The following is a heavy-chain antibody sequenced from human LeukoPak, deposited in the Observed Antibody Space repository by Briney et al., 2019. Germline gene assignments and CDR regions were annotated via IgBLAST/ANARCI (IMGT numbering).Heavy chain of an antibody. CDR3: ARGSSGSTFDY. Sequence: ASVKVSCKASGGTFSSYAISWVRQAPGQGLEWMGIINPSGGSTSYAQKFQGRVTMTRDTSTSTVCMELSSLRSEDTAVYYCARGSSGSTFDYWGQGTLVTVSS. V-gene: IGHV1-46*01. J-gene: IGHJ4*02. D-gene: IGHD1-26*01. CDR1: GGTFSSYA. CDR2: INPSGGST.